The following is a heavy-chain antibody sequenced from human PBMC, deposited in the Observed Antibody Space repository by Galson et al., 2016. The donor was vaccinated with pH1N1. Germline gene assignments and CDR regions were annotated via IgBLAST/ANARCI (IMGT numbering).Heavy chain of an antibody. V-gene: IGHV3-23*01. D-gene: IGHD3-16*01. CDR1: GFTFSTFA. Sequence: SLRLSCAASGFTFSTFAMIWVRQAPGKGLEWVAVISGNGGSQCYADSVKGRFTISRDNSKNTLFLQMNSLRVEDTALYYCAKGGSPQTPNDAFDVWGQGSMVTVSS. CDR2: ISGNGGSQ. CDR3: AKGGSPQTPNDAFDV. J-gene: IGHJ3*01.